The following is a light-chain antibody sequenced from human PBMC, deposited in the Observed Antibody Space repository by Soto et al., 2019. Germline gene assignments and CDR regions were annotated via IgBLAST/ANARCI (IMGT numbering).Light chain of an antibody. V-gene: IGLV1-36*01. CDR1: NSNIGNNA. CDR3: EAWDDSLDGPV. J-gene: IGLJ3*02. CDR2: YDD. Sequence: QSVLTQPPSVSGAPRQKVTISCSGSNSNIGNNAVNWYQQFAGKAPKLLIYYDDLLTLGVSDRFSGSKSGTSASLAISGLQSEDEATYYCEAWDDSLDGPVFGGGTQLTVL.